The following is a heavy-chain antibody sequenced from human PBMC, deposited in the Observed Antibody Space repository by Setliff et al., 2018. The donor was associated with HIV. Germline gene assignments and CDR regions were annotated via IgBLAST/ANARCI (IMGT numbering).Heavy chain of an antibody. CDR2: VYYTGST. J-gene: IGHJ4*02. V-gene: IGHV4-59*08. CDR3: ARFPSSTSFYYFDY. Sequence: SETLSLTCIVSGGSIGSYYWSWIRQSPGKGLEWIGYVYYTGSTNYNPSLKSRVTISLDTSKNQFFLRLRSVTASDTAVYYCARFPSSTSFYYFDYWGQGTLVTVSS. D-gene: IGHD2-2*01. CDR1: GGSIGSYY.